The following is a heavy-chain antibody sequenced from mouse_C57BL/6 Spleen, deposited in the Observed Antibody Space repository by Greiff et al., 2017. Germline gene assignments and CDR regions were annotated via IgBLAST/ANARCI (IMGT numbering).Heavy chain of an antibody. V-gene: IGHV5-17*01. CDR2: ISSGSSTI. CDR1: GFTFSDYG. D-gene: IGHD2-12*01. Sequence: EVKVVESGGGLVKPGGSLKLSCAASGFTFSDYGMHWVRQAPEKGLEWVAYISSGSSTIYYADTVKGRFTISRDNAKNTLFLQMTSLRSEDTAMYYCAKGGDYSSYDAMDYWGQGTSVTVSS. CDR3: AKGGDYSSYDAMDY. J-gene: IGHJ4*01.